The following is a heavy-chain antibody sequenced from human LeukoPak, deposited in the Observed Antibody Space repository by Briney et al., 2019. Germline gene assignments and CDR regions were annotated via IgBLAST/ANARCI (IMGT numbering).Heavy chain of an antibody. V-gene: IGHV4-39*02. CDR3: ASGTFDDYGDYDRGDYFDH. CDR1: GASISSSSSS. CDR2: IYYSGLT. J-gene: IGHJ4*02. D-gene: IGHD4-17*01. Sequence: SETLSLNCTVSGASISSSSSSWGWVRQPPGRGPEWIGSIYYSGLTYDNPSLKSRASISVDPSKNHVSLKVSSVTAADTAVYYCASGTFDDYGDYDRGDYFDHWGQGTLVTVSS.